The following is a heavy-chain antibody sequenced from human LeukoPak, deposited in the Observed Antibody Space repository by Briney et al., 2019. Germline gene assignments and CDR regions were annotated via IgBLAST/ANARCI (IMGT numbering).Heavy chain of an antibody. V-gene: IGHV4-4*07. CDR2: ISTSGST. D-gene: IGHD5-18*01. J-gene: IGHJ4*02. Sequence: SETLSLTCTVSGASISNYYWSWIRQPAGKGLEWIGRISTSGSTNYNPSLKSRVTMSVDTSKNQFSLKLTSVTAADTAVYYCARRNVDTAMGDFDYWGQGTLVTVSS. CDR3: ARRNVDTAMGDFDY. CDR1: GASISNYY.